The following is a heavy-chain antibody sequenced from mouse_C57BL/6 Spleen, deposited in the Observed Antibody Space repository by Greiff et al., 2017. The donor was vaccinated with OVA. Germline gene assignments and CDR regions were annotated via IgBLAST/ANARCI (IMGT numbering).Heavy chain of an antibody. CDR2: IYPRDGSN. D-gene: IGHD4-1*01. V-gene: IGHV1-78*01. Sequence: VKLQESDAELVKPGASVKISCKVSGYTFTDHTIHWMKQRPEQGLEWIGYIYPRDGSNKYNEKLKGKATLTEGKSSSTAYMQLNSLTSEDSAVYFCARSPYWDWYFDVWGTGTTVTVSS. CDR1: GYTFTDHT. J-gene: IGHJ1*03. CDR3: ARSPYWDWYFDV.